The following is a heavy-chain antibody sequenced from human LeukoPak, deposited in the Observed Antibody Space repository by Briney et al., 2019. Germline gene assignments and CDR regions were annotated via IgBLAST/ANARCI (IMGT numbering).Heavy chain of an antibody. Sequence: PSETLSLTCTVSGGSITSGNYYWGWIRQPPGKGLEWIGDIFFTGTTNYKPSLKGRVTISVDTSKNQISLRLSSVTAADTAVYYCARDRIDGYGFDYWGQGTLVTVSS. CDR1: GGSITSGNYY. V-gene: IGHV4-39*07. CDR2: IFFTGTT. J-gene: IGHJ4*02. CDR3: ARDRIDGYGFDY. D-gene: IGHD5-24*01.